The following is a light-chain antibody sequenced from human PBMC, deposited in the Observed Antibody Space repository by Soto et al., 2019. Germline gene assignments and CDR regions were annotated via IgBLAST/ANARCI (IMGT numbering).Light chain of an antibody. V-gene: IGLV2-8*01. CDR2: EVN. J-gene: IGLJ2*01. Sequence: QSALTQPPSASGSPGQSVTISCTGTSSDVGGYTYVSWYQQHPDKAPKLMIYEVNKRPPGVPDRFSGSKSGNTASLTVSGLQTEDEADYYCSSYTTSSTLVFGGGTKVTVL. CDR1: SSDVGGYTY. CDR3: SSYTTSSTLV.